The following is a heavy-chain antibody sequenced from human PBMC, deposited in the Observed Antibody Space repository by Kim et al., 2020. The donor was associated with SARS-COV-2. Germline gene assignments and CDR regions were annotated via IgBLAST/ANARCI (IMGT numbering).Heavy chain of an antibody. Sequence: YYADSVEGRFTLSRDNAKNSLYRQMSDLRDEDTAVDYCARDPHSLDYWGQGTLVTVSS. D-gene: IGHD3-16*02. J-gene: IGHJ4*02. V-gene: IGHV3-48*02. CDR3: ARDPHSLDY.